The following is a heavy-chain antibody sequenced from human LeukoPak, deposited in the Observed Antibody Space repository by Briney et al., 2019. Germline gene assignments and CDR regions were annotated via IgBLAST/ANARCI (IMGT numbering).Heavy chain of an antibody. V-gene: IGHV1-18*01. CDR2: ISAYNGNT. D-gene: IGHD2-21*01. CDR1: GYTFTSYG. Sequence: GASVKVSCKASGYTFTSYGISWVRQAPGQGLEWMGWISAYNGNTNYAQKLQGRVTMTTDTSTSTAYMELRSLRSDDTAVYYCARDIVVVIAKGSYMDVWGKGTTVTVSS. CDR3: ARDIVVVIAKGSYMDV. J-gene: IGHJ6*03.